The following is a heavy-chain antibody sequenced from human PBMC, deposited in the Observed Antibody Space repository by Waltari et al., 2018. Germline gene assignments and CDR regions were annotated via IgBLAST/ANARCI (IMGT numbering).Heavy chain of an antibody. D-gene: IGHD2-2*01. CDR1: GGSISSYY. V-gene: IGHV4-59*01. CDR2: IYYSGST. J-gene: IGHJ4*02. CDR3: ARYSPYCSSTSCYVDY. Sequence: QVQLQESGPGLVKPSETLSLTCTVSGGSISSYYWSWIRQPPGKGLEWIGYIYYSGSTNYNPSRMSRVTISVDTSKNQFSLKLSSVTAADTAVYYCARYSPYCSSTSCYVDYWGQGTLVTVSS.